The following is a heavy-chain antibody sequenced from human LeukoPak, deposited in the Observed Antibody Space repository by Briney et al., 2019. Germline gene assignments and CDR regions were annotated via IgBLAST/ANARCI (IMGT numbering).Heavy chain of an antibody. Sequence: SETLSLTCTVSGGSISSSSYYWGWIRQPPGKGLEWIGSIYYSGSTYYNPSLKSRVTISVDTSKNQFSLKLSSVTAADTAVYYCARGPGGAHYYDSSGYYYYWGQGTLVTVSS. CDR2: IYYSGST. V-gene: IGHV4-39*01. J-gene: IGHJ4*02. CDR3: ARGPGGAHYYDSSGYYYY. CDR1: GGSISSSSYY. D-gene: IGHD3-22*01.